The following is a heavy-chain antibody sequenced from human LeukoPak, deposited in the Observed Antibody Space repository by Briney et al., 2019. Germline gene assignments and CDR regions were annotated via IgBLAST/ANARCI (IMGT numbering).Heavy chain of an antibody. CDR3: ARRAHYCSSTSCYRRWFDP. CDR2: ISSNGGTI. J-gene: IGHJ5*02. Sequence: GGSLRLSCAASGFTFSDYYMSWIRQAPGKGLEWVSYISSNGGTIYYADSVKGRFTISRDNAKNSLFLQMNSLRAEDTAVYYCARRAHYCSSTSCYRRWFDPWGQGTLVTVSS. D-gene: IGHD2-2*01. CDR1: GFTFSDYY. V-gene: IGHV3-11*04.